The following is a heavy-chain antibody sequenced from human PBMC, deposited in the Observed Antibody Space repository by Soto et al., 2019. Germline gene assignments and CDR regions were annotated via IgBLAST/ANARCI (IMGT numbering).Heavy chain of an antibody. D-gene: IGHD6-19*01. CDR1: GFTFSSYG. J-gene: IGHJ3*02. CDR2: IWYDGSNK. Sequence: GGSLRLSCAASGFTFSSYGMHWVRQAPGKGLEWVAVIWYDGSNKYYADSVKGRFTISRDNSKNTLYLQMNSLRAEDTAVYYCARDDSTGAVAGLDAFDIWGQGTMVNVSS. CDR3: ARDDSTGAVAGLDAFDI. V-gene: IGHV3-33*01.